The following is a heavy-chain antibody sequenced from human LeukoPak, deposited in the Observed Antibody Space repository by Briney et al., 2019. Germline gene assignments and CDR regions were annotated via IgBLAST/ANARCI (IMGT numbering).Heavy chain of an antibody. CDR2: INSDGSST. Sequence: GGSLRLSCAASGNSWMHWVRQAPGKGLVWVSHINSDGSSTNYADSVKGRFTIARDNAKNSLYLQMNSLRAEDTALYYCAKGEGSGIHYYSMDVWGQGTAVTVSS. CDR3: AKGEGSGIHYYSMDV. CDR1: GNSW. V-gene: IGHV3-74*01. D-gene: IGHD3-10*01. J-gene: IGHJ6*02.